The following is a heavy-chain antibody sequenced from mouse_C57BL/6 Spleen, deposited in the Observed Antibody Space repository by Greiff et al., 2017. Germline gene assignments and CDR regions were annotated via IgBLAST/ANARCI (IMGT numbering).Heavy chain of an antibody. CDR1: GYTFTSYG. V-gene: IGHV1-81*01. D-gene: IGHD1-1*01. CDR3: ARPFITTVNWYFDV. J-gene: IGHJ1*03. Sequence: VQLQQSGAELARPGASVKLSCKASGYTFTSYGISWVKQRTGQGLEWIGEIYPRSGNTYYNEKFKGKATLTADKSSSTAYMELRSLTSEDSAVYFCARPFITTVNWYFDVWGTGTTVTVSS. CDR2: IYPRSGNT.